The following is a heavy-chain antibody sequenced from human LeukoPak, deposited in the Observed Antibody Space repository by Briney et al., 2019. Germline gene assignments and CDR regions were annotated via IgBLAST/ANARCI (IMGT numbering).Heavy chain of an antibody. CDR1: GYTFTGYY. D-gene: IGHD2-2*01. V-gene: IGHV1-2*06. CDR3: AMCSSTSCYGY. J-gene: IGHJ4*02. CDR2: INPNSGGT. Sequence: ASVKVSCKASGYTFTGYYMHWVRQAPGQGLEWIGRINPNSGGTNYAQKFQGRVTMTRDTSIGTAYMELSRLRSDDTAVYYCAMCSSTSCYGYWGQGTLVTVSS.